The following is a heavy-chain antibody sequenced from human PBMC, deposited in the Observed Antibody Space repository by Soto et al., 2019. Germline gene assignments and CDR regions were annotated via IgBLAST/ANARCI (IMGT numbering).Heavy chain of an antibody. V-gene: IGHV3-23*01. CDR2: ISGSGGST. Sequence: GGSLRLSCAASGFTFSSYAMSWVRQAPGKGLEWVSAISGSGGSTYYADSVKGRFTISRDNSKNTLYLQMNSLRAEDTAVYYCARDLEYSSSSRVSYYYYGMDVWGQGTTVTVSS. CDR3: ARDLEYSSSSRVSYYYYGMDV. D-gene: IGHD6-6*01. J-gene: IGHJ6*02. CDR1: GFTFSSYA.